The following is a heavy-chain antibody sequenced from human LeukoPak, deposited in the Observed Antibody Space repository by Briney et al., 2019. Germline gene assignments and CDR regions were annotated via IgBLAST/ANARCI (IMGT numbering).Heavy chain of an antibody. D-gene: IGHD2-21*02. Sequence: GASVKVSCKSSGYTFTAYYIHWVRQAPGQGLEWMGIINPSGGSTTYAQGFQGRVTMTRDTSTSTVYMELSSLRSEDTAVYYCAREPYCGGDCYFDYWGQGTLVTVSS. CDR3: AREPYCGGDCYFDY. V-gene: IGHV1-46*01. CDR1: GYTFTAYY. J-gene: IGHJ4*02. CDR2: INPSGGST.